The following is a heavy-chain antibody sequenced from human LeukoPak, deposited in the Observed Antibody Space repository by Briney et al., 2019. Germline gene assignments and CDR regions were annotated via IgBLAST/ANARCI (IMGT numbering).Heavy chain of an antibody. D-gene: IGHD6-13*01. J-gene: IGHJ4*02. CDR2: ISDSGDST. V-gene: IGHV3-23*01. CDR1: GFTFSNDA. CDR3: AKGGYSASRYCFHY. Sequence: GGSLRLSCAASGFTFSNDAMNWVRQTPGKGLEWVAGISDSGDSTYIADSVKGRFTISRDNSKNTLYLQMSSLRAEDTAVYCCAKGGYSASRYCFHYWGQGTLVTVSS.